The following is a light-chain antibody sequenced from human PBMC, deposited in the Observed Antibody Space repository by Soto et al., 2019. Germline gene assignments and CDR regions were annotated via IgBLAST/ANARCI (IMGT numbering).Light chain of an antibody. V-gene: IGKV1-39*01. CDR2: AAS. Sequence: DIRMTQSPSSLSASVEDRVIITCRASQSISNHLNWYQQKPGKAPKLLIFAASSLQSGVPSRFSGSRSGPDFTLTISSLQPQDFATYYCQQSYSSPPTFGHGSKVDI. CDR1: QSISNH. J-gene: IGKJ1*01. CDR3: QQSYSSPPT.